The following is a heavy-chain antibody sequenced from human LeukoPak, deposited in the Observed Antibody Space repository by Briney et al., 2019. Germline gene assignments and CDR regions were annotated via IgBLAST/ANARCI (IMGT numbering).Heavy chain of an antibody. V-gene: IGHV3-7*01. CDR3: AREVWGPEY. J-gene: IGHJ4*02. CDR2: IKQDGSDK. D-gene: IGHD1-14*01. Sequence: GDPLRLSRAASGFTFTKYWMTWVRQAPGKGLEWVGNIKQDGSDKNYMDSVKGRFTISRDNTKNSVYLQMSSLRAEDTAVYYCAREVWGPEYWGQGTLVTVSS. CDR1: GFTFTKYW.